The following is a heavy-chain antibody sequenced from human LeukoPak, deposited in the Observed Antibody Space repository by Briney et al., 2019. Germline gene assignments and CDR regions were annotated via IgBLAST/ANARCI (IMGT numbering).Heavy chain of an antibody. CDR1: GFTFSSYA. Sequence: GGSLRLSCAASGFTFSSYAMSWFRQAPGKGLEWVGFIRSKIYGGTTEYAASVKGRFTISRDDSKSIAYLQMNSLKTEDTAVYYCTRDQYSSGWYDILFDYWGQGPLVTVSS. D-gene: IGHD6-19*01. CDR3: TRDQYSSGWYDILFDY. J-gene: IGHJ4*02. V-gene: IGHV3-49*03. CDR2: IRSKIYGGTT.